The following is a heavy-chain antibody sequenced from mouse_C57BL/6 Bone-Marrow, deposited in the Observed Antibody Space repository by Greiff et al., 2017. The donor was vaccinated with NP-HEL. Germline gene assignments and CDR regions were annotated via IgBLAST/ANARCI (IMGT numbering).Heavy chain of an antibody. Sequence: QVQLQQPGAELVKPGASVKLSCKASGYTFTSYWMHWVKQRPGQGLEWIGMIHPNSGSTNYNEKFKSKATLTVDKSSSTAYMQLSSLTSEDSAVYNSARRGILRSFAYWGQGTLVTVSA. D-gene: IGHD1-1*01. CDR3: ARRGILRSFAY. J-gene: IGHJ3*01. V-gene: IGHV1-64*01. CDR1: GYTFTSYW. CDR2: IHPNSGST.